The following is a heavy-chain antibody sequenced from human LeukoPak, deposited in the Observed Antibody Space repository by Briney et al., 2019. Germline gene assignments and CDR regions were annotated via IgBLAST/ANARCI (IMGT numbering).Heavy chain of an antibody. CDR2: INPSGGST. J-gene: IGHJ4*02. CDR1: GGTFSSYA. V-gene: IGHV1-46*01. D-gene: IGHD5-18*01. Sequence: ASVKVSCKASGGTFSSYAISWVRQAPGQGLERTGVINPSGGSTSYAQKLQGRVTMTRDTSTSTVYMELSSLRSEDTAVYYCARGSVDTAMVVPDYWGQGTLVTVSS. CDR3: ARGSVDTAMVVPDY.